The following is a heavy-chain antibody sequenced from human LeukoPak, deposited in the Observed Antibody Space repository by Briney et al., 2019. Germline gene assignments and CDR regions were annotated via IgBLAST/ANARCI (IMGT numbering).Heavy chain of an antibody. CDR3: AREAYCGGDCYSGDY. V-gene: IGHV4-39*02. CDR2: IYYSGST. CDR1: GXSMSSSSHY. J-gene: IGHJ4*02. Sequence: SETLSLTCTVSGXSMSSSSHYWGWIRQPPGKGPEWIGSIYYSGSTYYNPSLKSRVTISVDTSKNQFSLKLSSVTAADTAVYYCAREAYCGGDCYSGDYWGQGTLVTVSS. D-gene: IGHD2-21*02.